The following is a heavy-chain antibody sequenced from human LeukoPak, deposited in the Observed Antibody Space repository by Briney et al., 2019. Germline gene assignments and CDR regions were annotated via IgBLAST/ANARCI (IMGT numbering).Heavy chain of an antibody. V-gene: IGHV1-8*03. CDR3: ARDGESSSHAI. D-gene: IGHD6-13*01. J-gene: IGHJ4*02. CDR2: MNPNSGNT. CDR1: FTXXD. Sequence: FTXXDXXWVXXXTXQXXXWMGWMNPNSGNTGYAQKFQGRVTITRNTSISTAYMELSSLRSDDTAVYYCARDGESSSHAIWGQGTLVTVSS.